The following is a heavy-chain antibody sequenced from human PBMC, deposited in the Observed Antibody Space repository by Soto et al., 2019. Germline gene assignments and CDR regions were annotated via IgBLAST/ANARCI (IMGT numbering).Heavy chain of an antibody. Sequence: GGSLRLSCAASGFSFSSYAMTWVRQAPGKGLEWLANIRQDESEKYYADSVKGRFTISRDNAKNSLFLQMNSLRVEDTAVYYCATWHFPLIGFDVWGLGTMVTVS. CDR3: ATWHFPLIGFDV. J-gene: IGHJ3*01. V-gene: IGHV3-7*01. CDR1: GFSFSSYA. CDR2: IRQDESEK. D-gene: IGHD3-3*02.